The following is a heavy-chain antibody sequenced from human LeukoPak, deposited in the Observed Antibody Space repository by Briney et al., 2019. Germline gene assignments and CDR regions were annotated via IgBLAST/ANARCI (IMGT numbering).Heavy chain of an antibody. Sequence: GGSLRLSCAASGFTFDDYGMSWVRQAPGKGLEWVSGINWNGGSTGYADSVKGRFTISRDNAKNSLYLQMNSLRAEDTAVYYCAKDRDGYCSSTSCYAFDYWGQGTLVTVSS. CDR2: INWNGGST. CDR1: GFTFDDYG. J-gene: IGHJ4*02. CDR3: AKDRDGYCSSTSCYAFDY. D-gene: IGHD2-2*01. V-gene: IGHV3-20*04.